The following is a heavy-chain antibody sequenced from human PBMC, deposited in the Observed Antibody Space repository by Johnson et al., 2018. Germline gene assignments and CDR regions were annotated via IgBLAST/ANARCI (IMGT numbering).Heavy chain of an antibody. V-gene: IGHV3-9*01. Sequence: VQLVESGGGLVQPGRSLRLSCAASGFTFDDYAMHGVRQAPGRGLEWVSGISWNWGRIGYADPVKGRFTISRNNAKNSLYLQMNSLRVEDTALYYCGKATKRNYDDYVYFQHWGQGTLVTVSS. CDR1: GFTFDDYA. CDR3: GKATKRNYDDYVYFQH. D-gene: IGHD4-17*01. CDR2: ISWNWGRI. J-gene: IGHJ1*01.